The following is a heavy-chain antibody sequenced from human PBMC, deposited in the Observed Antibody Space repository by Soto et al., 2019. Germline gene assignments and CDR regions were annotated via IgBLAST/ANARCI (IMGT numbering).Heavy chain of an antibody. Sequence: GGSLRLSCAASGFTFSSYSMNWVRQAPGKGLEWVSYISSSSSTIYYADSVKGRFTISRDNAKNSLYLQMNSLRAEDTAVYYCARSYAARLDYYYYMDVWGKGTTVTVSS. V-gene: IGHV3-48*01. J-gene: IGHJ6*03. CDR2: ISSSSSTI. CDR1: GFTFSSYS. CDR3: ARSYAARLDYYYYMDV. D-gene: IGHD6-6*01.